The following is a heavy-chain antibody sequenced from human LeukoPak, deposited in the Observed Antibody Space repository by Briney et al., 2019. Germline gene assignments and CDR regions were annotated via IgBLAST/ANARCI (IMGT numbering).Heavy chain of an antibody. D-gene: IGHD1-26*01. J-gene: IGHJ6*02. CDR2: INPSSGAT. CDR1: GYTFTSYY. CDR3: ARATNFYYYYGMDV. Sequence: ASVKVSCKTSGYTFTSYYIHWVRQAPGQALEWMGIINPSSGATNYAQKFQGRVTMTRDTSTSTVYMELSSQRSEDTAVYYCARATNFYYYYGMDVWGQGTTVTVSS. V-gene: IGHV1-46*01.